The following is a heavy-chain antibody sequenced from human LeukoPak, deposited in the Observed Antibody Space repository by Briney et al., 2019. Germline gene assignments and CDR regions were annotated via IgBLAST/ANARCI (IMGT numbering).Heavy chain of an antibody. J-gene: IGHJ4*02. CDR3: ARGTGTNSNY. CDR2: MHYSGST. D-gene: IGHD1-7*01. Sequence: SETLSLTCTVSGGSINISDYYWGWIRQPPGKGLEWIGSMHYSGSTNYNPSLKSRVTISVDTSKNQFSLKLSSVTAADTAVYYCARGTGTNSNYWGQGTLVTVSS. V-gene: IGHV4-39*07. CDR1: GGSINISDYY.